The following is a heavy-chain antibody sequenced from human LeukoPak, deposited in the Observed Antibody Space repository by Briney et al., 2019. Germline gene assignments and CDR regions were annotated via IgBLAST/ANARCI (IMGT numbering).Heavy chain of an antibody. V-gene: IGHV5-51*01. CDR3: AISTAMVIGAFDI. CDR1: GHSFTSYW. D-gene: IGHD5-18*01. Sequence: GESLKISCKGSGHSFTSYWIGWVRQMPGKALEWMGIIYPGDSDTRYSPSFQGQVTISADKSISTAYLQWSSLKASDTAMYYCAISTAMVIGAFDIWGQGTMVTVSS. J-gene: IGHJ3*02. CDR2: IYPGDSDT.